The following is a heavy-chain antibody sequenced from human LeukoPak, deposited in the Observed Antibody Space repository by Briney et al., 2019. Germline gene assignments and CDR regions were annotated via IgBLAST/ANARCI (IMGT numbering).Heavy chain of an antibody. CDR1: GGSISSYY. V-gene: IGHV4-59*08. J-gene: IGHJ4*02. CDR3: ARQPGSGSYYMYYFDY. CDR2: IYYSGST. D-gene: IGHD3-10*01. Sequence: SETLSLTCTVSGGSISSYYWSWIRQPPGKGLEWTGYIYYSGSTNYNPSLKSRVIISVDTSKNQFSLRLSSVTAADTAVYYCARQPGSGSYYMYYFDYWGQGTLVTVSS.